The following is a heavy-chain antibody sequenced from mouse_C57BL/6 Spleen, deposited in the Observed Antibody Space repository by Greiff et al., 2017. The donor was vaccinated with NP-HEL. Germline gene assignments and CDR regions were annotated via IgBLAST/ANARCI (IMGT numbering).Heavy chain of an antibody. D-gene: IGHD2-4*01. V-gene: IGHV3-6*01. CDR2: ISYDGSN. CDR3: ARVYYDYDDYAMDY. J-gene: IGHJ4*01. CDR1: GYSITSGYY. Sequence: VQLQQSGPGLVKPSQSLSLTCSVTGYSITSGYYWNWIRQFPGNKLEWMGYISYDGSNNYNPSLKNRISITRDTSKNQFFLKLNSVTTEDTATYYCARVYYDYDDYAMDYWGQGTSVTVSS.